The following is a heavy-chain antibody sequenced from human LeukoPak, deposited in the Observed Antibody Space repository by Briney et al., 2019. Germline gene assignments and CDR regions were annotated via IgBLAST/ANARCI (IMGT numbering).Heavy chain of an antibody. CDR1: GFTFSSYG. V-gene: IGHV3-30*18. Sequence: PGRSLRLSCAASGFTFSSYGMHWVRQAPGKGLEWVAVISYDGSNKYYADSVKGRFTISRDNSRNTLYLQMNSLRAEDTAVYYCAKGSARWFGELLADYFDYWGQGTLVTVSS. D-gene: IGHD3-10*01. CDR2: ISYDGSNK. CDR3: AKGSARWFGELLADYFDY. J-gene: IGHJ4*02.